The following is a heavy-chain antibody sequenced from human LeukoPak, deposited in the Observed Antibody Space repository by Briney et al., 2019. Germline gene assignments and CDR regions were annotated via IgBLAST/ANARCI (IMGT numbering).Heavy chain of an antibody. CDR1: GGTFSGYY. D-gene: IGHD3-22*01. J-gene: IGHJ1*01. CDR3: ARDRWPYDSSGLQH. CDR2: INHSGST. V-gene: IGHV4-34*01. Sequence: PSETLSLTCAVYGGTFSGYYWSWIRQPPGKGLEWIGEINHSGSTNYNPSLKSRVTISVDTSKNQFSLKLSSVTAADTAVYYCARDRWPYDSSGLQHWGQGTLVTVSS.